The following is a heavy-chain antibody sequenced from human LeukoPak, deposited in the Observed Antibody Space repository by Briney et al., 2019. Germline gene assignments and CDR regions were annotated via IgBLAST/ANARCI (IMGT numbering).Heavy chain of an antibody. CDR3: ARGRGDILTGYPSWGYFDY. Sequence: SETLSLTCTVSGGSISSGGYSWSWIRQPPGKGLEWIGYIYHSGSTYYNPSLKSRVTISVDRSKNQFSLKLSSVTAADTAVYYCARGRGDILTGYPSWGYFDYWGQGTLVTVSS. CDR1: GGSISSGGYS. J-gene: IGHJ4*02. V-gene: IGHV4-30-2*01. D-gene: IGHD3-9*01. CDR2: IYHSGST.